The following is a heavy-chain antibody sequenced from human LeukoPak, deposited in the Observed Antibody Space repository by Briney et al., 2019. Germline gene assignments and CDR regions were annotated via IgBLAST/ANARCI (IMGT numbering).Heavy chain of an antibody. V-gene: IGHV3-53*01. CDR2: IYSGGST. CDR3: VRGARHSSGWYYFDY. CDR1: GFTVINNY. J-gene: IGHJ4*02. D-gene: IGHD6-19*01. Sequence: GGSLRLFCAASGFTVINNYMSWVRQAPGKGLEWVSVIYSGGSTYYADSVKGRFTISRDNSKNTLYLQMNTLRAEDTAVYYCVRGARHSSGWYYFDYWGQGTLVTVSS.